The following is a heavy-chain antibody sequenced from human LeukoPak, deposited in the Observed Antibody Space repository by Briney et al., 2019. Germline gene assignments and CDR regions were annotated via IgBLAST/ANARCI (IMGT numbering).Heavy chain of an antibody. CDR2: INHSGST. Sequence: SETLSLTCAVYGGPFSGYYWSWIRQPPGKGLEWIGEINHSGSTNYNPSLKSRVTISVDTSKNQFSLKLSSVTAADTAVYYCARGQGFLDSSGRTEYFQHWGQGTLVTVSS. CDR3: ARGQGFLDSSGRTEYFQH. D-gene: IGHD3-22*01. V-gene: IGHV4-34*01. CDR1: GGPFSGYY. J-gene: IGHJ1*01.